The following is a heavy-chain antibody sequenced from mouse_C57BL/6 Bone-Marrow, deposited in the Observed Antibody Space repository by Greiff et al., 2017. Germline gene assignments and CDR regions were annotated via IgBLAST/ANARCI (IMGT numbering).Heavy chain of an antibody. Sequence: QVQLQQPGAELVKPGASVKLSCKASGYTFTSYWMHWVKQRPGQGLEWIGMIHPNSGSTNYKEKFKSKATLTVDKSSSTAYMQLSSLTSEDSAVYYCARLGGREYFDVWGTGTTVTVSS. D-gene: IGHD1-1*01. CDR1: GYTFTSYW. CDR2: IHPNSGST. CDR3: ARLGGREYFDV. J-gene: IGHJ1*03. V-gene: IGHV1-64*01.